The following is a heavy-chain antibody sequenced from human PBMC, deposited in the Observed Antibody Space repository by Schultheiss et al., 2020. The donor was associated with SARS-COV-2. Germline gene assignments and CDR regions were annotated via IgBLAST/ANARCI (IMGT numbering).Heavy chain of an antibody. CDR2: ISAYNGNT. Sequence: GESLKISCKASGYSFTSYGISWVRQAPGQGLEWMGWISAYNGNTNYAQKVQGRVTMTTDTSTSTAYMELRSLRSDDTAVYYCAREGSSGWYYFDYWGQGTLVTVSS. D-gene: IGHD6-19*01. CDR3: AREGSSGWYYFDY. CDR1: GYSFTSYG. V-gene: IGHV1-18*01. J-gene: IGHJ4*02.